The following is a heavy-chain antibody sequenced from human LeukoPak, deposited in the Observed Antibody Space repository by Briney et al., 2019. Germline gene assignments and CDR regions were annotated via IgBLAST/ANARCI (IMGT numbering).Heavy chain of an antibody. CDR3: TRVTLRGSKYNWFDP. Sequence: SVKVSCRSSGGTFNTHIFNWVRQAPGQGLEWMGRITPVIGTTKYAQRFQARVTITADRSTSTAYLELRGLTYDDTAVYYCTRVTLRGSKYNWFDPWGQGTHVSVSS. J-gene: IGHJ5*02. D-gene: IGHD1-26*01. V-gene: IGHV1-69*08. CDR1: GGTFNTHI. CDR2: ITPVIGTT.